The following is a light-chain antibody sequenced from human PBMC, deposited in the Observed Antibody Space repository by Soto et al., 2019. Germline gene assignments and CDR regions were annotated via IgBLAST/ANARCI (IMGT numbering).Light chain of an antibody. CDR1: QNVRKN. CDR3: LQYDGWPLT. Sequence: ETVMTQSPVALSVSPGERATLSCRARQNVRKNLAWYQQKPGQAPRLLIYGASTRATGIPARFSGDGSGTEFTLTIDSLQSEDFVVYYCLQYDGWPLTFGQGHYWRL. J-gene: IGKJ5*01. CDR2: GAS. V-gene: IGKV3-15*01.